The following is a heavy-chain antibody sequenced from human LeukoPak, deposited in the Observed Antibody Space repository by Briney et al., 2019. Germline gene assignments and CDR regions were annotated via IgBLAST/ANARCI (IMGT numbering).Heavy chain of an antibody. J-gene: IGHJ6*02. CDR3: AKVRRAYYYGLGSSMDV. Sequence: HPGGSLRLSCGASGFTFDDYAMHWVRQAPGKGLEWVSGISWDSGSIVYADCVKGRFTISRDNAKNSLYLQMNSLRAEDTALYYCAKVRRAYYYGLGSSMDVWGQGTTVTVSS. V-gene: IGHV3-9*01. D-gene: IGHD3-10*01. CDR1: GFTFDDYA. CDR2: ISWDSGSI.